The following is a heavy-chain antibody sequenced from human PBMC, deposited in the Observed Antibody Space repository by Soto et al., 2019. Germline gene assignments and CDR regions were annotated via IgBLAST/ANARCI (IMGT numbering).Heavy chain of an antibody. CDR1: GFSFSNYW. Sequence: EGQLVQSGGGLVQPGGSLRLSCVASGFSFSNYWMHWVRQAPGEGLMWVARVDNGGGGTFYADSVRGRFTISRGNTNNNLYLQMNNLRVEDTAIYYCARDFPHNWFDPWGQGTLVTVSS. CDR3: ARDFPHNWFDP. J-gene: IGHJ5*02. CDR2: VDNGGGGT. V-gene: IGHV3-74*01.